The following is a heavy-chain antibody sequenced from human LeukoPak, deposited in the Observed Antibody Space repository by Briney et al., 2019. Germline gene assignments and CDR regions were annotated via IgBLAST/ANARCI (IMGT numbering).Heavy chain of an antibody. CDR3: AKVKSVRSSPKYNWFDP. J-gene: IGHJ5*02. V-gene: IGHV3-30*02. CDR1: GFTFSSYG. Sequence: GGSLRLSCAASGFTFSSYGMHWVRQAPGKGLEWVAFIRYDGSNKYYADSVKGRFTISRDNPKNTLYLQMNSLRAEDTAVYYCAKVKSVRSSPKYNWFDPWGQGTLVTVSS. D-gene: IGHD4-17*01. CDR2: IRYDGSNK.